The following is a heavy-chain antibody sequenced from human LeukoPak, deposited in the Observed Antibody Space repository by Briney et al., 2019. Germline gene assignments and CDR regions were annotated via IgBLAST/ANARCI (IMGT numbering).Heavy chain of an antibody. CDR1: GGTFSSYA. D-gene: IGHD5-12*01. CDR2: IIPILGIA. V-gene: IGHV1-69*04. J-gene: IGHJ4*02. CDR3: ARDRNSGYGFDY. Sequence: ASVRVSCKASGGTFSSYAISWVRQAPGQGLEWMGRIIPILGIANYAQKFQGRVTITADKSTSTAYMELSSLRSEDTAVYYCARDRNSGYGFDYWGQGTLVTVSS.